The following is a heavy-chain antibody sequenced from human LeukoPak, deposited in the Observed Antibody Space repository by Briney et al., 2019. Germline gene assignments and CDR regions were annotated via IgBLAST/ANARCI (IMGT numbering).Heavy chain of an antibody. V-gene: IGHV3-21*01. CDR2: ISSSSSYI. CDR3: ARDQFKGIAVAAPN. D-gene: IGHD6-19*01. J-gene: IGHJ4*02. CDR1: GFTFSNYA. Sequence: PRGSLRLSCAASGFTFSNYAMSWVRQAPGKGLEWVSSISSSSSYIYYADSVKGRFTISRDNAKNSLYLQMNSLRAEDTAVYYCARDQFKGIAVAAPNWGQGTLVTVSS.